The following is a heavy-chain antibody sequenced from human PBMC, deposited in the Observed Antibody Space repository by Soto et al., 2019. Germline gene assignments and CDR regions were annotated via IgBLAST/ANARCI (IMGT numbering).Heavy chain of an antibody. CDR1: CGSISSYY. Sequence: SETLSLTCPFSCGSISSYYLSLILQPPLKGLEWIGYIYYSGSTNYNPSLKSRVTISLDTSKNQFSLKLSSVTAADTAVYYCARSHIVPRLLMYPYEYWGQGTLVTVSS. CDR2: IYYSGST. D-gene: IGHD6-6*01. J-gene: IGHJ4*02. V-gene: IGHV4-59*08. CDR3: ARSHIVPRLLMYPYEY.